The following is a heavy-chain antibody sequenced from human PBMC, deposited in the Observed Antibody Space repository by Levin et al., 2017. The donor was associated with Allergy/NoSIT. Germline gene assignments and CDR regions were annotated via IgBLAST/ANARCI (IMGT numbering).Heavy chain of an antibody. Sequence: QAGGSLRLSCAASGFTFRHYWMHWVRQVPGKGLVWVSRINSDGTYRSYPDSVKGRFTVSRDNAENTVSLEMNGLRADDPAVYYYARDCCGGDFYGLDVWGQGTTVTVSS. CDR2: INSDGTYR. CDR1: GFTFRHYW. D-gene: IGHD2-21*01. J-gene: IGHJ6*02. V-gene: IGHV3-74*01. CDR3: ARDCCGGDFYGLDV.